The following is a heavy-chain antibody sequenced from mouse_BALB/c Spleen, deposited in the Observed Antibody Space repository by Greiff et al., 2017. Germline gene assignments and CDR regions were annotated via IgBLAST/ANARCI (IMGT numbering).Heavy chain of an antibody. CDR3: AMWGNYGWFAY. D-gene: IGHD2-1*01. Sequence: VQLQQSGAELMKPGASVKISCKATGYTFSSYWIEWVKQRPGHGLEWIGEILPGSGSTNYNEKFKGKATFTADTSSNTAYMQLSSLTSEDSAVYYCAMWGNYGWFAYWGQGTLVTVSA. J-gene: IGHJ3*01. CDR1: GYTFSSYW. V-gene: IGHV1-9*01. CDR2: ILPGSGST.